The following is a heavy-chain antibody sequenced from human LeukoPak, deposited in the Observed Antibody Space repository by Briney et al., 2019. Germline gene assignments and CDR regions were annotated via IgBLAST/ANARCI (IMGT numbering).Heavy chain of an antibody. Sequence: SETLSLTCAVYGGSFSGYYWSWIRQPPGKGLEWIGEINHSGSTNYNPSLKSRVTISVDTSKNQFSLKLSSVTVADTAVYYCARALIMGAFDIWGQGTMVTVSS. CDR2: INHSGST. CDR3: ARALIMGAFDI. V-gene: IGHV4-34*01. CDR1: GGSFSGYY. J-gene: IGHJ3*02.